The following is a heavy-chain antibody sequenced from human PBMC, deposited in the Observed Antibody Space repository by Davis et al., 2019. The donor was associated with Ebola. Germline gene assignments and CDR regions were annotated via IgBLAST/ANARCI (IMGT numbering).Heavy chain of an antibody. CDR1: GFTFSGHW. J-gene: IGHJ6*04. CDR2: IKSDGSSA. V-gene: IGHV3-74*01. Sequence: PGGSLRLSCAASGFTFSGHWMHWVRQAPGKGLVWVSQIKSDGSSATYADSVKGRFTISRENSQNTLYLQMNSLRTEDTAVYYCARVSLATRNYYGLDVWGEGTTVTVSS. CDR3: ARVSLATRNYYGLDV. D-gene: IGHD5-12*01.